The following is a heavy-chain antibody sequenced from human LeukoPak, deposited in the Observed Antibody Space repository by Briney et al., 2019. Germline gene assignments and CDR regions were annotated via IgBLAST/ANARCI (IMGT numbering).Heavy chain of an antibody. Sequence: SETLSLTCTVSGGSISSYYWSWIRQPPGKGLEWIGDIYYSGSTNYNPSLKSRVTISVDTSKNQFSLTLSSVTAAATAVYYCARASVWGSYRYSRFYFQHWGQGTLVTVSS. CDR1: GGSISSYY. CDR2: IYYSGST. D-gene: IGHD3-16*02. J-gene: IGHJ1*01. V-gene: IGHV4-59*01. CDR3: ARASVWGSYRYSRFYFQH.